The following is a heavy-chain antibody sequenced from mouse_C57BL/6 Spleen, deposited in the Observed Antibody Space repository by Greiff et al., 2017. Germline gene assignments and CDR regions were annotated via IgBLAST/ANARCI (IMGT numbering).Heavy chain of an antibody. CDR2: INPNNGGT. J-gene: IGHJ4*01. CDR1: GYTFTDYY. D-gene: IGHD4-1*01. CDR3: ARSGTRYYYAMDY. V-gene: IGHV1-26*01. Sequence: EVKLMESGPELVKPGASVKISCKASGYTFTDYYMNWVKQSHGKSLEWIGDINPNNGGTSYNQKFKGKATLTVDKSSSTAYMALRSLTSVDSAVYYCARSGTRYYYAMDYWGQGTSVTVSS.